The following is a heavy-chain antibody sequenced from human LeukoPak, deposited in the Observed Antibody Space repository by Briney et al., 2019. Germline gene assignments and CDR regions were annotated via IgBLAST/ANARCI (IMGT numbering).Heavy chain of an antibody. CDR1: GGSFSGYY. D-gene: IGHD3-10*01. CDR3: ARGPRLKYGSGSYYRRLPLPAPN. Sequence: PSETLSLTCAVYGGSFSGYYWSWIRQPPGKGLEWIGEINHSGSTNYNPSLKSRVTISVDTSKNQFSLKLSSVTAADTAVYYCARGPRLKYGSGSYYRRLPLPAPNWGQGTLVTVSS. V-gene: IGHV4-34*01. J-gene: IGHJ4*02. CDR2: INHSGST.